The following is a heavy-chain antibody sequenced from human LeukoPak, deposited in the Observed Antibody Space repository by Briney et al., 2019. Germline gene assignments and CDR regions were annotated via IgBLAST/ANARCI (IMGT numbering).Heavy chain of an antibody. CDR1: GYTFTSYN. CDR3: ARDRGIVGAKPIFDN. D-gene: IGHD1-26*01. V-gene: IGHV1-18*01. Sequence: ASVKVSCKTSGYTFTSYNINWVRQAPGRGLEWMGWISAYSGNTNYAQKLQGRVTMTTDTSTNTAYMDLRGLISDDTAVYYCARDRGIVGAKPIFDNWGQGTLVTVSS. J-gene: IGHJ4*02. CDR2: ISAYSGNT.